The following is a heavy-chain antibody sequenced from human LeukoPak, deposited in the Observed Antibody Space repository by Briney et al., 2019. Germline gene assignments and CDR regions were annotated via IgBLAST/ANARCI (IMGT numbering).Heavy chain of an antibody. V-gene: IGHV4-31*03. CDR2: ISYSGST. CDR1: GGSITSGGYF. CDR3: AGLSDGTGDYRWYFDY. D-gene: IGHD3-22*01. Sequence: SETLSLTCTVSGGSITSGGYFWSWIRQHPGKGLECIGHISYSGSTYYTPSLKSRVTISADTSKNQYSPKLSFVTAADTAVYYCAGLSDGTGDYRWYFDYWGQGSLVTVSS. J-gene: IGHJ4*02.